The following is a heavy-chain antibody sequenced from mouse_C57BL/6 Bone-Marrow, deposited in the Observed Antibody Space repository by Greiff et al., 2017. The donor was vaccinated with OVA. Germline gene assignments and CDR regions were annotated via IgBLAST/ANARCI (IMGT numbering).Heavy chain of an antibody. Sequence: QVQLQQSGAELVKPGASVKISCKASGFAFSSYWMNWVKQRPGKGLEWIGQIYTGDGGTNYNGKFKGKAKITADKSSSTAYMQLSSLTSEDSAVYFCARSFYFDYWGQGTTLTVSS. CDR1: GFAFSSYW. J-gene: IGHJ2*01. V-gene: IGHV1-80*01. CDR3: ARSFYFDY. CDR2: IYTGDGGT.